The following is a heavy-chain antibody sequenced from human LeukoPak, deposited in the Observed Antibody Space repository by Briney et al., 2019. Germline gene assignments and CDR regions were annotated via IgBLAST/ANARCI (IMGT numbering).Heavy chain of an antibody. D-gene: IGHD2/OR15-2a*01. CDR3: AKGPFLASCWFDP. CDR2: ISWNSGSI. V-gene: IGHV3-9*03. CDR1: GFTFDDYA. J-gene: IGHJ5*02. Sequence: GRSLRLSCAASGFTFDDYAMHWVRQAPGKGLEWVSGISWNSGSIGYADSVKGRFTISRDNAKNSLYLQMNSLRAEDMALYYCAKGPFLASCWFDPWGQGTLVTVSS.